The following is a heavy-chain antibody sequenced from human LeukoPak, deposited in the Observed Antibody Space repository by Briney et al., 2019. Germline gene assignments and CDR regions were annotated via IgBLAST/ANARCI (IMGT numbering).Heavy chain of an antibody. V-gene: IGHV5-51*01. D-gene: IGHD1-14*01. CDR1: GYRFTNYY. CDR2: THPGDSDT. CDR3: ARLSHRPADPFDY. J-gene: IGHJ4*02. Sequence: GESLKISCKASGYRFTNYYIAWVRQMPGKGLEWMGITHPGDSDTRYSPTFQGQVTISVDKSISTAYLQWSSLKASDTAMYYCARLSHRPADPFDYWGQGTLVTVSS.